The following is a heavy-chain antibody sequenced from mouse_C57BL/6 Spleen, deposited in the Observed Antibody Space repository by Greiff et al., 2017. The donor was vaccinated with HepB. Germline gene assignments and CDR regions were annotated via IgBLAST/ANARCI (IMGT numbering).Heavy chain of an antibody. D-gene: IGHD2-1*01. Sequence: QVQLQQPGAELVMPGASVKLSCKASGYTFTSYWMHWVKQRPGQGLEWIGEIDPSDSYTNYNQKFKGKSTLTVDKSSSTAYMQLSSLTSEDSAVYYCAMIYYGNYDDYWGQGTTLTVSS. V-gene: IGHV1-69*01. CDR2: IDPSDSYT. CDR3: AMIYYGNYDDY. J-gene: IGHJ2*01. CDR1: GYTFTSYW.